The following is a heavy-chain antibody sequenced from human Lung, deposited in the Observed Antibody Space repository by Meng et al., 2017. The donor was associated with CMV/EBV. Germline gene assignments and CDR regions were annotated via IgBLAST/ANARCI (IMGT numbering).Heavy chain of an antibody. CDR1: GFTLTNYC. Sequence: SXSGSGFTLTNYCVYWVRRAPGKGLEGVAFIRYDGIQTYYADSVKGRFTISRDNSKNTLYLQMNSLRVEDTAMYYCAKVGYHDSSGHFYYSDYWGQGTXVTVSS. J-gene: IGHJ4*02. D-gene: IGHD3-22*01. CDR3: AKVGYHDSSGHFYYSDY. CDR2: IRYDGIQT. V-gene: IGHV3-30*02.